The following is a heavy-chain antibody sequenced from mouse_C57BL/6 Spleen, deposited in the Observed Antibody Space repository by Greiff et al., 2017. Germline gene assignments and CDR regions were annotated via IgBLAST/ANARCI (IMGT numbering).Heavy chain of an antibody. Sequence: VQLQESGAELARPGASVTLSCKASGYTFTSYGISWVKQRTGQGLEWIGEIYPRSGNTYYNEKFKGKDTLTADKSSSTAYMELRSLTSEDSAVYFCARRGWLQGPDYGGQGTTLTVSS. D-gene: IGHD2-3*01. CDR3: ARRGWLQGPDY. V-gene: IGHV1-81*01. CDR2: IYPRSGNT. J-gene: IGHJ2*01. CDR1: GYTFTSYG.